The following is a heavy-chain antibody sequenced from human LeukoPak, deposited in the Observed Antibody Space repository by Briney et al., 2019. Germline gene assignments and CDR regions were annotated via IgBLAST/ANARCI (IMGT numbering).Heavy chain of an antibody. D-gene: IGHD6-19*01. CDR3: AKGYGQWLVHENAFDAFDI. CDR1: GFTFSSYA. Sequence: GGSLRLSCAASGFTFSSYAMSWVRQAPGKGLEWVSAISGSGGSTYYADSVKGRFTISRDNSKNTLYLQMNSLRAEDTAVYYCAKGYGQWLVHENAFDAFDIWGQGTMVTVSS. CDR2: ISGSGGST. V-gene: IGHV3-23*01. J-gene: IGHJ3*02.